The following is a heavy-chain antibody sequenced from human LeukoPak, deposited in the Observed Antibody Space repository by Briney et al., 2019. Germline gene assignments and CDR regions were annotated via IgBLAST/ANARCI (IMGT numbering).Heavy chain of an antibody. CDR1: GFTFSTYA. CDR3: ARIGNSRFDY. Sequence: GGSLRLSCAASGFTFSTYAMSWVRQAPGKGLEWVSAISGSAGSTNYADSVKGRFTISRDNFKNTLYLQMNSLRVEDTAIYYCARIGNSRFDYWGQGTLVTVSS. V-gene: IGHV3-23*01. J-gene: IGHJ4*02. CDR2: ISGSAGST. D-gene: IGHD1-7*01.